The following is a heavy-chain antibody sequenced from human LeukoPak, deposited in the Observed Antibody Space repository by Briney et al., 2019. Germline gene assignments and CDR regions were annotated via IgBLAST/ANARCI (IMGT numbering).Heavy chain of an antibody. V-gene: IGHV3-11*01. CDR2: ISNSDTTI. Sequence: GGSLRLSCAASGFTFSDYYMSWIRQAPGKGLEWVSYISNSDTTIYYADSVKGRFPISRDNAKNSLYLQMNSLRVEDTAVYYCARGLPATLLDYWGQGTLVTVSS. CDR1: GFTFSDYY. CDR3: ARGLPATLLDY. J-gene: IGHJ4*02. D-gene: IGHD2-2*01.